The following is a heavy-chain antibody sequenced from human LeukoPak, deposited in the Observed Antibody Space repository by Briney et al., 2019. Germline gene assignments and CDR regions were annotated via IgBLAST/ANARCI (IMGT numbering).Heavy chain of an antibody. V-gene: IGHV1-2*02. CDR3: ARDANWNHHPFDP. D-gene: IGHD1-14*01. CDR1: GYTFTGHY. J-gene: IGHJ5*02. CDR2: LNPNTGGT. Sequence: ASVKVSCKASGYTFTGHYIHWVRQAPGQGLEWMGWLNPNTGGTNYAQKFRGRVTMTRDTSISTVYMELSSLRSDDAAVYYCARDANWNHHPFDPWGQGTLVTVSS.